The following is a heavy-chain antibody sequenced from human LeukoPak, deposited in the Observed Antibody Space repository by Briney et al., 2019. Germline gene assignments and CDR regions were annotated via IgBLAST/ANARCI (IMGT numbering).Heavy chain of an antibody. CDR3: AGVRGYSSSWYDY. D-gene: IGHD6-13*01. V-gene: IGHV1-69*13. Sequence: GASVKVSCKASGGTFSSYAISWVRQAPGQGLEWMGGIIPIFGTANYAQKFQGRVTITADESTSTAYMELSSLRSEDTAAYYCAGVRGYSSSWYDYWGQGTLVTVSS. J-gene: IGHJ4*02. CDR2: IIPIFGTA. CDR1: GGTFSSYA.